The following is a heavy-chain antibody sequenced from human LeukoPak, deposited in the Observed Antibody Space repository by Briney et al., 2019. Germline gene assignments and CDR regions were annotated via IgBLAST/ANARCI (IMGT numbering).Heavy chain of an antibody. CDR3: ASGNPAAAYYFDY. Sequence: MPSETLSLTCTVSGGSISTYYWSWIRQPPGKGLEWIGYIYYSGSTNYNPSLKSRVTISVDTSKNQFSLKLSSVTAADTAVYYCASGNPAAAYYFDYWGQGTLVTVSS. D-gene: IGHD6-13*01. CDR2: IYYSGST. V-gene: IGHV4-59*12. CDR1: GGSISTYY. J-gene: IGHJ4*02.